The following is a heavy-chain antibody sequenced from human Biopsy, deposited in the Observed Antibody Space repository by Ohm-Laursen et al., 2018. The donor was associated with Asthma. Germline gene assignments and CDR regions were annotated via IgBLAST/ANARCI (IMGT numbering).Heavy chain of an antibody. CDR3: ARGCSGSDRIVCYYSGLEV. D-gene: IGHD5-12*01. Sequence: SVKVSCKASGGTFSTYAFSWVRQAPGHGLEWMGTIFTNFDITSYAEKFQGRVTITADKSTSTAYMELSSLSSEDTAVYYCARGCSGSDRIVCYYSGLEVWGQGTTVTVSS. V-gene: IGHV1-69*04. CDR1: GGTFSTYA. J-gene: IGHJ6*02. CDR2: IFTNFDIT.